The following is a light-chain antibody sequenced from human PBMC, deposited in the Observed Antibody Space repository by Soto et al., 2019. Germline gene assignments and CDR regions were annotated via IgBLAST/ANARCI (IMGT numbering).Light chain of an antibody. J-gene: IGLJ1*01. CDR3: NSYREDHPRFYV. Sequence: QSALTQPASVSGSPGQSITISCTGTHSDIGNYNYVSWYQHLPGKAPKLMIYDVGSRPSGVSSRFSGSKSGNTASLAISGLQAEDEADYYCNSYREDHPRFYVFGTGNKLTVL. CDR2: DVG. V-gene: IGLV2-14*03. CDR1: HSDIGNYNY.